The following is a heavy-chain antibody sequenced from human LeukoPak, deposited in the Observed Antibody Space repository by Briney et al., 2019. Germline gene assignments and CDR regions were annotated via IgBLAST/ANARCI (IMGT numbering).Heavy chain of an antibody. CDR2: ISAYNGNT. J-gene: IGHJ6*02. D-gene: IGHD3-10*01. CDR3: ARDCFGVRGVKSTGYYYYYGMDV. V-gene: IGHV1-18*04. CDR1: GYMFTGYH. Sequence: ASVKVSCKASGYMFTGYHMHWVRQAPGQGLEWMGWISAYNGNTNYAQKLQGRVTMTTDTSTSTAYMELRSLRSDDTAVYYCARDCFGVRGVKSTGYYYYYGMDVWGQGTTVTVSS.